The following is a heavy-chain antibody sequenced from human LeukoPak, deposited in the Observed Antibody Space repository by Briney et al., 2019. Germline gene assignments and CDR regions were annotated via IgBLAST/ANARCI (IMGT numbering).Heavy chain of an antibody. D-gene: IGHD2-15*01. Sequence: PGGSMRLSCAASGLAFSAYKMHWVRQAPRKGLVWVSRISTDGYTTDYADFVQGRFTASGDNTKNTWFLEMNSLRAEDTAVYYCVVGGSPGYWGQGTLVTVSS. CDR2: ISTDGYTT. J-gene: IGHJ4*02. CDR1: GLAFSAYK. CDR3: VVGGSPGY. V-gene: IGHV3-74*01.